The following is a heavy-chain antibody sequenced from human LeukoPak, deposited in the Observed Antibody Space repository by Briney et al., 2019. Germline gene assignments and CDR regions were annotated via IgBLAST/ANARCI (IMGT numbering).Heavy chain of an antibody. V-gene: IGHV3-30*02. CDR1: GFTFSSYG. CDR2: IQYDGSNK. Sequence: GGSLRLSCAASGFTFSSYGMHWVRQAPGKGLEWVAFIQYDGSNKYYADSVKGRFTISRDNAKNTLYLQMNSLRAEDTAVYYCARDIAVGTRWFDPWGQGTLVTVSS. D-gene: IGHD2-15*01. J-gene: IGHJ5*02. CDR3: ARDIAVGTRWFDP.